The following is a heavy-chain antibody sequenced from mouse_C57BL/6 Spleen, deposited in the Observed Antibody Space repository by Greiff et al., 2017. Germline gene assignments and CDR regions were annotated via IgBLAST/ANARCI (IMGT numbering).Heavy chain of an antibody. D-gene: IGHD4-1*01. CDR2: IDPETGGT. J-gene: IGHJ2*01. CDR1: GYTFTDYE. V-gene: IGHV1-15*01. Sequence: QVQLQQSGAELLRPGASVTLSCKASGYTFTDYEMHWVKQTPVHGLEWIGAIDPETGGTAYNQKFKGKAILTADKSSSTAYMELRSLTSEDSAVYYCTRRELGPYFDYWGQGTTLTVSS. CDR3: TRRELGPYFDY.